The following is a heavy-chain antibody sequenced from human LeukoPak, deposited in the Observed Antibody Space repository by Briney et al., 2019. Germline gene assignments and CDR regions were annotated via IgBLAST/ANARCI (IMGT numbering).Heavy chain of an antibody. J-gene: IGHJ6*02. Sequence: ASVKVSCKASGYTFTSYAMNWVRQAPGQGLEWMGWINTNTGNPTYAQGFTGRFVFSLDTSVSTAYLQISSLKAEDTAVYYCAIEMGRQQLVSDFYYYYGMDVWGQGTTVTVSS. CDR2: INTNTGNP. D-gene: IGHD6-13*01. CDR1: GYTFTSYA. V-gene: IGHV7-4-1*02. CDR3: AIEMGRQQLVSDFYYYYGMDV.